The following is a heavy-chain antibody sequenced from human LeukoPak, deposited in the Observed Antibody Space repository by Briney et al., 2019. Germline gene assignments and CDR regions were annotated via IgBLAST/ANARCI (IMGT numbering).Heavy chain of an antibody. CDR2: IKSKTDGGTT. CDR3: TTGYPRLGKYTKNRIAAAGRGYFDY. Sequence: GGSLRLSCAASGFTFSNAWMSWVRQAPGKGLEWVGRIKSKTDGGTTDYAAPVKGRFTISSDDSKNTLYLQMNSLKTEDTAVYYCTTGYPRLGKYTKNRIAAAGRGYFDYWGQGTLVTVSS. CDR1: GFTFSNAW. V-gene: IGHV3-15*01. D-gene: IGHD6-13*01. J-gene: IGHJ4*02.